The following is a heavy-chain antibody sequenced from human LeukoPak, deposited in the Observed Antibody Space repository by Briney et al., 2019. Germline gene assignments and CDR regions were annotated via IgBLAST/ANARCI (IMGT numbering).Heavy chain of an antibody. V-gene: IGHV1-24*01. J-gene: IGHJ5*02. D-gene: IGHD3-10*01. CDR3: ASLWLGGNWFDP. CDR2: FDPEDGET. Sequence: ASVKVSCKVSGYTLTELSMHWVRQAPGKGREGMGGFDPEDGETIYAQKLQGRVTMTEDTSTDTAYMELSSLRSEDTAVYYCASLWLGGNWFDPWGQGTLVTVSS. CDR1: GYTLTELS.